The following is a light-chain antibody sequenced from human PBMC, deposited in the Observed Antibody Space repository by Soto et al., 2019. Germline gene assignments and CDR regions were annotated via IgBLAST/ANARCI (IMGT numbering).Light chain of an antibody. Sequence: QSVLTQSPSASASLGASVKLTCTLSSGHSSYAIAWHPQQPEKGPRYLMKLDSDGSHTKGDAIPDRFSGSSSGAERYLTISSLQSEDEADYYCQTWGTGIHVVFGGGTKVTVL. CDR1: SGHSSYA. CDR3: QTWGTGIHVV. CDR2: LDSDGSH. V-gene: IGLV4-69*01. J-gene: IGLJ2*01.